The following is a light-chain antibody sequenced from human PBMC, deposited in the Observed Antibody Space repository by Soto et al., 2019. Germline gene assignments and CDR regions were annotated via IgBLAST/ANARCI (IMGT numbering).Light chain of an antibody. J-gene: IGLJ3*02. Sequence: QSALTQPRSVSGSPGQSVTISCTGTSSDVGGYNYVSWYQHNPGTAPRLIIYDVNKRPSGVPHRFSGSKSGNTASLTISGLQADDEADYYYCSFAGSYTFGVFGGGTKVTVL. CDR3: CSFAGSYTFGV. V-gene: IGLV2-11*01. CDR2: DVN. CDR1: SSDVGGYNY.